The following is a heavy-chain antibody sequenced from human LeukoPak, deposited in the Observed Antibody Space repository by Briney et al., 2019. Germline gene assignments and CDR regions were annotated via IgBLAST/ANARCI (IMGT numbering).Heavy chain of an antibody. V-gene: IGHV3-30*02. J-gene: IGHJ3*02. CDR2: IRSDGSNK. CDR1: GFSFSSYG. D-gene: IGHD3-22*01. Sequence: PGGSLRLSCAGSGFSFSSYGMHWVRQAPGKGLEWMAFIRSDGSNKYYADSVKGRFTISRDNSKNTLYLQMNSLRAEDTAVYYCASLKNYYDSSGYLVTDAFDIWGQGTMVTVSS. CDR3: ASLKNYYDSSGYLVTDAFDI.